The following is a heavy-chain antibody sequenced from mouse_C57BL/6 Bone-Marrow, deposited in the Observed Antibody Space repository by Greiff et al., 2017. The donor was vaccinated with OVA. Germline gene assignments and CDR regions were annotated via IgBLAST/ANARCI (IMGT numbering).Heavy chain of an antibody. D-gene: IGHD1-1*01. J-gene: IGHJ2*01. Sequence: VQLKQPGAELVMPGASVKLSCKASGYTFTSYWMHWVKQRPGQGLEWIGEIDPSDSYTNYNQKFKGKSTLTVDKSSSTAYMQLSSLTSEDSAVYYCAREDYGSSHDYWGQGTTLTVSS. CDR2: IDPSDSYT. CDR1: GYTFTSYW. V-gene: IGHV1-69*01. CDR3: AREDYGSSHDY.